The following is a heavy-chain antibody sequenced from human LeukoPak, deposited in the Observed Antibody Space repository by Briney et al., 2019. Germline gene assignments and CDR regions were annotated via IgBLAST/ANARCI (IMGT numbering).Heavy chain of an antibody. V-gene: IGHV3-53*01. CDR3: ARESSSDDYYDSSGYYYR. J-gene: IGHJ4*02. Sequence: GSLRLSCAASGFTVSSNYMSWVRQAPGKGLEWVSVIYSGGSTYYADSVKGRFTISRDNSKNTLYLQMNSLRAEDTAVYYCARESSSDDYYDSSGYYYRWGQGTLVTVSS. CDR1: GFTVSSNY. CDR2: IYSGGST. D-gene: IGHD3-22*01.